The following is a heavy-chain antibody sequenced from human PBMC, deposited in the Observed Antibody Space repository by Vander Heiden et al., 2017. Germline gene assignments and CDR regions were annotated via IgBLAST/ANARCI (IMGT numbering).Heavy chain of an antibody. Sequence: EVQLLASGGGLVQPGGSLRLSCAASGFTFSSYAMSWVRQAPGKGLEWVSAISGSGGSTYYADSVKGRFTISRDNSKNTLYLQMNSLRAEDTAVYYCAKGFSGCSSTSCYNWFDPWGQGTLVTVSS. CDR3: AKGFSGCSSTSCYNWFDP. CDR1: GFTFSSYA. J-gene: IGHJ5*02. CDR2: ISGSGGST. D-gene: IGHD2-2*01. V-gene: IGHV3-23*01.